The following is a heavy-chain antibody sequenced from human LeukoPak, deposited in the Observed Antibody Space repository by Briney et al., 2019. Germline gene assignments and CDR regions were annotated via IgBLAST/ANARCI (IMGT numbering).Heavy chain of an antibody. CDR2: ISTSSGYI. V-gene: IGHV3-21*01. J-gene: IGHJ4*02. D-gene: IGHD6-13*01. CDR1: GFTFSSYS. Sequence: GGSLRLSCAASGFTFSSYSMNWVRQAPGKGLEWVSSISTSSGYIYYADSVKGRFTISRDNAKNSLYLQMKSLRAEDTAVYYCARDRESSSWFDYWGQGTLVTVSS. CDR3: ARDRESSSWFDY.